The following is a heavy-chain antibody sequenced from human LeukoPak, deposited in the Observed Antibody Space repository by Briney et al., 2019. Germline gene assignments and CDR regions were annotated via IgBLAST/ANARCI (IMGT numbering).Heavy chain of an antibody. CDR2: IYYSGST. CDR3: ARGAISLTEDAFDI. D-gene: IGHD3-9*01. J-gene: IGHJ3*02. CDR1: GGSISSYY. V-gene: IGHV4-59*12. Sequence: SETLSLTCTVSGGSISSYYWSWIRQPPGKGLEWIGYIYYSGSTNYNPSLKSRVTISVDTSKNQFSLKLSSVTAADTAVYYCARGAISLTEDAFDIWGQGTMVTVSS.